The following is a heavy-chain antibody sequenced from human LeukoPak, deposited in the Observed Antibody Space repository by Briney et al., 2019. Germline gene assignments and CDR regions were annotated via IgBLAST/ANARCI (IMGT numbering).Heavy chain of an antibody. CDR2: ISAYNGNT. V-gene: IGHV1-18*01. Sequence: ASVKVSCKASGYTFTSYGISWVRQAPGQGLEWMGWISAYNGNTNYAQKLQGRVTMTTDTSTSTAYMELRSLRSEDTAVYYCAAEESYETPYGMDVWGQGTTVTVSS. CDR3: AAEESYETPYGMDV. CDR1: GYTFTSYG. J-gene: IGHJ6*02. D-gene: IGHD2-21*01.